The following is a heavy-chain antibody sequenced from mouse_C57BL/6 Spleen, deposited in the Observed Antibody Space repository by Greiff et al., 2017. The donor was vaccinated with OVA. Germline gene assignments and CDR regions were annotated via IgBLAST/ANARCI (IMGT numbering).Heavy chain of an antibody. J-gene: IGHJ1*03. D-gene: IGHD1-1*01. CDR1: GFTFSSYG. Sequence: EVQGVESGGDLVKPGGSLKLSCAASGFTFSSYGMSWVRQTPDKRLEWVATISSGGSYTYYPDSVKGRFTISRDNAKNTLYLQMSSLKSEDTAMYYCARRGSYRWYFDVWGTGTTVTVSS. CDR2: ISSGGSYT. V-gene: IGHV5-6*01. CDR3: ARRGSYRWYFDV.